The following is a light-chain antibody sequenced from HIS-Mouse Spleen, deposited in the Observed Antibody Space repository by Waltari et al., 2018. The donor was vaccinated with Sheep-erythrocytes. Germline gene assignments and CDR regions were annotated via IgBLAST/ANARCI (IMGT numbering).Light chain of an antibody. Sequence: QSALTQPPSASGSPGQSVTISCTGPSSDVGGYNYVPWYQQHPGKAPKLMIYEGSKRPSGVSNRFSGSKSGNTASLTISGLQAEDEADYYCCSYAGSSTPWVFGGGTKLTVL. CDR1: SSDVGGYNY. J-gene: IGLJ3*02. V-gene: IGLV2-23*01. CDR3: CSYAGSSTPWV. CDR2: EGS.